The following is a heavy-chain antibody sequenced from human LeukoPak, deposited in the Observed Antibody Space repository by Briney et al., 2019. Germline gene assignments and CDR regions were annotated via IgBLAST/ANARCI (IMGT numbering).Heavy chain of an antibody. J-gene: IGHJ4*02. Sequence: GGSLRLSCAASGFTFSNYAMSWVRQAPGKGLEWVSALSGSGGSAYYAGSVKGRFTISRDNSKNTLYLQMNSLRAEDTAVYYCAKGRYDSSGFNWAAWGQGTLVTVSS. D-gene: IGHD3-22*01. CDR1: GFTFSNYA. V-gene: IGHV3-23*01. CDR2: LSGSGGSA. CDR3: AKGRYDSSGFNWAA.